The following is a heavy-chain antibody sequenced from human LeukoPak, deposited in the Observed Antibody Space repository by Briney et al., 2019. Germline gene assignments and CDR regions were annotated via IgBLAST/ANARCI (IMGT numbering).Heavy chain of an antibody. CDR1: GYTFTSYG. J-gene: IGHJ5*02. CDR3: ARLGPDIVVVVAATGWFDP. V-gene: IGHV1-18*01. CDR2: ISAYNGNT. Sequence: ASVTVSCKASGYTFTSYGISWVRQAPGQGLEWMGWISAYNGNTNYAQKLQGRVTMTTDTSTSTAYMELRSLRSDDTAVYYCARLGPDIVVVVAATGWFDPWGQGTLVTVSS. D-gene: IGHD2-15*01.